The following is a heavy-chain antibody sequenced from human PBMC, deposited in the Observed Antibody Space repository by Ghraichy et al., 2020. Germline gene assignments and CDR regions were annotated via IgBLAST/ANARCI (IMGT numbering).Heavy chain of an antibody. CDR3: ARHPRLRYDVLTGEDY. V-gene: IGHV4-39*01. J-gene: IGHJ4*02. CDR2: IYYSGSS. CDR1: GGSISSSNYY. Sequence: SETLSLTCTVSGGSISSSNYYWGWIRQPPGKGLEWVGSIYYSGSSFYNPSLKSRVTVSVDTSKNQFSLKLSSVTAADTAVYYCARHPRLRYDVLTGEDYWGQGTLVTVSS. D-gene: IGHD3-9*01.